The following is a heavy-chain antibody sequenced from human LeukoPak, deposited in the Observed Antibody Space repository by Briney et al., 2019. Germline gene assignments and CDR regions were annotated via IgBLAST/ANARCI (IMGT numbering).Heavy chain of an antibody. CDR3: ARGSRLGVVGRDAFDI. CDR1: GFTFSSYE. CDR2: ISISSSYI. D-gene: IGHD3-3*01. Sequence: GESLRLSCAASGFTFSSYEMNWVRQAPGKGLEWVSSISISSSYIYYADSVKGRFTMSRDNAKNSLYLQVNSLRAEDTAVYYCARGSRLGVVGRDAFDIWGQGAMVTVSS. V-gene: IGHV3-21*01. J-gene: IGHJ3*02.